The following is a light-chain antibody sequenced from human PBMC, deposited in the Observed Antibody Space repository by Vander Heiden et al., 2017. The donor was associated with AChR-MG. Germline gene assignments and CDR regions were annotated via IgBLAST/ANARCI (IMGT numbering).Light chain of an antibody. CDR3: NSPDSSGNHLH. CDR1: SLTNYF. Sequence: SSELTQDPAVYVALGQTVRITCQGDSLTNYFASWYQQKPGQAPVLVMYGENNRPAGIPDRFSGSSSGHTASLTITGAQAEDEADYYCNSPDSSGNHLHFGGGTKLTVL. J-gene: IGLJ2*01. V-gene: IGLV3-19*01. CDR2: GEN.